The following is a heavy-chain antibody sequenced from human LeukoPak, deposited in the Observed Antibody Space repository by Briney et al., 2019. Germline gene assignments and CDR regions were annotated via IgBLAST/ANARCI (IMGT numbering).Heavy chain of an antibody. J-gene: IGHJ6*03. V-gene: IGHV3-21*01. CDR2: ISSSSSYI. CDR1: GFTFSSYS. Sequence: KTGGSLRLSCAASGFTFSSYSMNWVRQAPGKGLEWVSSISSSSSYIHYADSVKGRFTISRDNAKNSLYLQMNSLRAEDTAVYYCARAPYMDVWGKGTTVTVS. CDR3: ARAPYMDV.